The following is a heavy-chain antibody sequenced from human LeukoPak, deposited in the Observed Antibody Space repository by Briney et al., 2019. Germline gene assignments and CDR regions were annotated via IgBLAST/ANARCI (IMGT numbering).Heavy chain of an antibody. D-gene: IGHD2-15*01. J-gene: IGHJ4*02. CDR3: AKDRENTQPARAGIDY. CDR1: GFTFSTYA. CDR2: IPYDGSNK. Sequence: GGSLRLSCASSGFTFSTYAMHWVRQAPGKGLEWVAVIPYDGSNKYYADSVKGRFTISRDNSKNTLYLQINSLRAEDTAVYYCAKDRENTQPARAGIDYWGQGTLVTVSS. V-gene: IGHV3-30*04.